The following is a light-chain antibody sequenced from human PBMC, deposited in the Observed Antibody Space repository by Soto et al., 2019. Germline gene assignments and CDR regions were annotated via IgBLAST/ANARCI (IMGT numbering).Light chain of an antibody. CDR2: AAS. V-gene: IGKV1-27*01. CDR1: QDIRNF. CDR3: QKYSSVPV. J-gene: IGKJ3*01. Sequence: DIQMTQSPPSLSASVGDRVTITCRASQDIRNFVAWHQQKPGKAPKLLIYAASTLQSGVPSRFSGSGSGTDFTPTINSLQPEDVATYSCQKYSSVPVFGPGTKVEIK.